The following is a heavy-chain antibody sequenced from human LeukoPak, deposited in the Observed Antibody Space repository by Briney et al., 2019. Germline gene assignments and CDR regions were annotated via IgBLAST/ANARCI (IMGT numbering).Heavy chain of an antibody. CDR1: GGSISSYY. D-gene: IGHD3-9*01. V-gene: IGHV4-4*07. J-gene: IGHJ4*02. CDR2: IYTSGST. CDR3: ARGGYDILTGYYYEDY. Sequence: PSETLSLTCTVSGGSISSYYWSWIRQPAGKGLEWIGRIYTSGSTNYNPSLKSRVTISVDTSKNQFSLKLSSVTAADTAVYYCARGGYDILTGYYYEDYWGQGTLVTVSS.